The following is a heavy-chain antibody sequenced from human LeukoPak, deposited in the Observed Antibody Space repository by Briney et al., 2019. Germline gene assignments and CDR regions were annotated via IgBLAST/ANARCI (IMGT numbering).Heavy chain of an antibody. V-gene: IGHV3-30*04. J-gene: IGHJ4*02. Sequence: PGRSLRLSCAASGFTFSSYAMHWVRQAPGKGLEWVAVISYDGSNKYYADSVKGRFTISRDNSKNTLYLQINSLRAEDTAVYYCTRGMDIVIVPAATLDYWGQGTLVTVSS. CDR3: TRGMDIVIVPAATLDY. CDR1: GFTFSSYA. D-gene: IGHD2-2*03. CDR2: ISYDGSNK.